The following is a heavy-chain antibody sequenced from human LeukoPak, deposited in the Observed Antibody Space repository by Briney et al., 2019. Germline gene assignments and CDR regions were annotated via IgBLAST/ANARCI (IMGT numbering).Heavy chain of an antibody. CDR3: ATQDYDYVWGSYRYKSWFDP. D-gene: IGHD3-16*02. CDR2: IYYSGST. V-gene: IGHV4-39*01. J-gene: IGHJ5*02. CDR1: GGSISSSSYY. Sequence: SETLSLTCTVSGGSISSSSYYWGWIRQPPGKGLEWIGSIYYSGSTYYNPSLKSRVTISVDTSKNRFSLKLSSVTAADTAVYYCATQDYDYVWGSYRYKSWFDPWGQGTLVTVSS.